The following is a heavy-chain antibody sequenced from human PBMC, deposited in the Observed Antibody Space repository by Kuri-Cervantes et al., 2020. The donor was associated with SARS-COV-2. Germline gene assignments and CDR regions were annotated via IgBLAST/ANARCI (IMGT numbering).Heavy chain of an antibody. J-gene: IGHJ6*04. CDR3: ARAYGLLRYIYYMDV. CDR1: GGSISGHY. CDR2: VNHRGDT. V-gene: IGHV4-34*01. D-gene: IGHD3-9*01. Sequence: SETLSLTCTVSGGSISGHYWSWIRQPPGKGLEWIGEVNHRGDTNYNPSLMGRVFISVDKSNSQFSLRLTSVTAADTAVYHCARAYGLLRYIYYMDVWGKGTTVTVSS.